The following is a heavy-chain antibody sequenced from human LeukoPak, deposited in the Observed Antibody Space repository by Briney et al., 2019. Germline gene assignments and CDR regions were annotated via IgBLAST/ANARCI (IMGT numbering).Heavy chain of an antibody. CDR1: GGSISTYY. Sequence: SETLSLTCSASGGSISTYYWSWIRQPPGKGLEWIGYVYHTGSTNYNPSLKSRVTMSVDTSKNQFSLRLSSVTAADTAVYYCARDRDGYDYLDFWGQGTLVTVSS. CDR2: VYHTGST. V-gene: IGHV4-59*01. D-gene: IGHD5-12*01. J-gene: IGHJ4*02. CDR3: ARDRDGYDYLDF.